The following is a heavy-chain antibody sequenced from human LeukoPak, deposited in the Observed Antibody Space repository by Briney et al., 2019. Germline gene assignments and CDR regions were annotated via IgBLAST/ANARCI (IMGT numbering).Heavy chain of an antibody. V-gene: IGHV4-39*01. CDR2: IHYSGNT. J-gene: IGHJ4*02. D-gene: IGHD3-3*01. Sequence: SETLSLTCTVSGGSTSSSNCYWGWIRQPPGKGLEWIGGIHYSGNTYYNPSLKSRVTISVDTSKNQFSLKLSSVTAADTAVYYCARLGAGPTYYDFWSGYSSFYFDYWGQGTLVTVSS. CDR1: GGSTSSSNCY. CDR3: ARLGAGPTYYDFWSGYSSFYFDY.